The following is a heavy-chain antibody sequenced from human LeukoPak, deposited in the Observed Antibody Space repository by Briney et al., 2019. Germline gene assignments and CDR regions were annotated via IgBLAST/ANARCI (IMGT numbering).Heavy chain of an antibody. J-gene: IGHJ4*02. CDR2: ISGSGGST. CDR3: AKRGVVIRVILVGFHKEAYYFDS. CDR1: GITLSNYG. Sequence: GGSLRLSCAVSGITLSNYGMSWVRQAPGKGLEWVAGISGSGGSTNYADSVKGPFTISRDNRKNTLYLQMNSLRVEDTAVYFCAKRGVVIRVILVGFHKEAYYFDSWGQGALVTVSS. V-gene: IGHV3-23*01. D-gene: IGHD3-22*01.